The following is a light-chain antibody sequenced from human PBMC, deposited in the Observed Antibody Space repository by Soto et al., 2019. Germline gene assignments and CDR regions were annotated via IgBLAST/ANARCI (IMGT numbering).Light chain of an antibody. CDR3: GTWDGSLSAGV. Sequence: QSVLTQPPSVSAAPGQKGTISCSGSSFNIGNSYVSWYQQLPGTAPKLLIYENNKRPSGIPDRFSGSKSGTSATLGITGLQTGDEADYYCGTWDGSLSAGVFGGGTKVTVL. J-gene: IGLJ3*02. CDR1: SFNIGNSY. CDR2: ENN. V-gene: IGLV1-51*02.